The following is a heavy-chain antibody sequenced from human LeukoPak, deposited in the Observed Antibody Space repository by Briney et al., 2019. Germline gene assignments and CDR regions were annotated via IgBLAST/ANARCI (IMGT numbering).Heavy chain of an antibody. V-gene: IGHV1-18*01. CDR3: ARVKSSYYGSGSYYKRGWFDP. Sequence: GASVKVSCKASGGTFSSYAISWVRQAPGQGLEWMGWISAYNGNTNYAQKLQGRVTMTTDTSTSTAYMELRSLRSDDTAVYYCARVKSSYYGSGSYYKRGWFDPWGQGTLVTVSS. CDR1: GGTFSSYA. CDR2: ISAYNGNT. J-gene: IGHJ5*02. D-gene: IGHD3-10*01.